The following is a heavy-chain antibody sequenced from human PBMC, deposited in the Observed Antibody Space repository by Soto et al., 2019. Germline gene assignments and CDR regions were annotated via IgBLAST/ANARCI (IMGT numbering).Heavy chain of an antibody. Sequence: GASVKVSCKASGYTFTSYAMHWVRQAPGQRLEWMGWINAGNGNTKYSQKFQGRVTITRDTSASTAYMELSSLRSEDTAVYYCARPTYYYDSSGPPGYWGQGTLVTVSS. J-gene: IGHJ4*02. D-gene: IGHD3-22*01. V-gene: IGHV1-3*01. CDR3: ARPTYYYDSSGPPGY. CDR1: GYTFTSYA. CDR2: INAGNGNT.